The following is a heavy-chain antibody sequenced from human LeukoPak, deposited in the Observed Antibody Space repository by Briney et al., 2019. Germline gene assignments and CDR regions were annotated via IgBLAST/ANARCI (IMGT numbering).Heavy chain of an antibody. V-gene: IGHV1-2*06. D-gene: IGHD2-21*02. CDR1: GYTYTGYY. J-gene: IGHJ4*02. Sequence: ASVKVSCKASGYTYTGYYMHWVRQAPGQGLEWMGRINPNSGGTNYAQKFQGRVTMTRDTSISTAYMELSRLRSDDTAVYYCASEKLYCGGDCYPTPFDYWGQGTLVTVSS. CDR2: INPNSGGT. CDR3: ASEKLYCGGDCYPTPFDY.